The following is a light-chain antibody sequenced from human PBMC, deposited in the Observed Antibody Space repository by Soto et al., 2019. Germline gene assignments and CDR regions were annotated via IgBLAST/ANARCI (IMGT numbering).Light chain of an antibody. CDR3: QQGYSTPWT. J-gene: IGKJ1*01. V-gene: IGKV1-39*01. CDR1: QSITNY. Sequence: DIQMTQSPSSLSASVGDRVTITCRASQSITNYLNWYAQKPGKAPQRLIFGASTLQNGVASRFSGSVSGTDFTLTISSRQPEDFATYYCQQGYSTPWTFGQGTKVEIK. CDR2: GAS.